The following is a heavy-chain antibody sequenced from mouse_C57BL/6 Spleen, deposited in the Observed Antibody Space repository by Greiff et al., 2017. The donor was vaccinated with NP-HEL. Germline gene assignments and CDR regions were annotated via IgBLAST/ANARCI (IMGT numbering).Heavy chain of an antibody. D-gene: IGHD3-2*02. CDR2: IDPNSGGT. CDR1: GYTFTSYW. V-gene: IGHV1-72*01. J-gene: IGHJ4*01. Sequence: QVQLQQSGAELVKPGASVTLSCKASGYTFTSYWMHWVKQRPGRGLEWIGRIDPNSGGTKYNAKFKSKATLTVDKPSSTAYMQLSSLTSEDSAVYYCARSKLRIQEENYAMDYWGKGTSVTVSS. CDR3: ARSKLRIQEENYAMDY.